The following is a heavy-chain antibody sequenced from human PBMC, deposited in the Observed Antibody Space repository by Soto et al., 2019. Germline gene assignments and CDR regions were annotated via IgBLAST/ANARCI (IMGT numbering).Heavy chain of an antibody. D-gene: IGHD6-19*01. CDR1: GFTFSSYW. CDR2: IKEDGSEK. J-gene: IGHJ6*02. V-gene: IGHV3-7*03. Sequence: EVQLVESGGGLVQPGGSLRLYCAASGFTFSSYWMSWVRQAPGKGLEWVANIKEDGSEKYYVDSVKGRFTISRDNAKNSLYMKMNSLRAEDPAVYYCARHSSGWEGGGYGMDVWGQGTTVTVSS. CDR3: ARHSSGWEGGGYGMDV.